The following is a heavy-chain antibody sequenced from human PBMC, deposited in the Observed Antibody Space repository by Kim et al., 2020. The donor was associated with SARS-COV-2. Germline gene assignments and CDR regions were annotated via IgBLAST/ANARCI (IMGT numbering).Heavy chain of an antibody. CDR1: GGSISSYY. D-gene: IGHD6-13*01. J-gene: IGHJ5*02. V-gene: IGHV4-4*07. CDR2: IYTSGST. CDR3: AREYYVRKRPGIAPNWFDP. Sequence: SETLSLTCTVSGGSISSYYWSWIRQPAGKGLEWIGRIYTSGSTNYNPSLKSRVTMSVDTSKNQFSLKLSSVTAADTAVYYCAREYYVRKRPGIAPNWFDPWGQGTLVTVSS.